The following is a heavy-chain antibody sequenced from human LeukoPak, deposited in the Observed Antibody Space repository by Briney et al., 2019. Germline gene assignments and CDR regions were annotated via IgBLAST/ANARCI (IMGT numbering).Heavy chain of an antibody. CDR1: GYTFDNYG. CDR2: ISTYNGHT. V-gene: IGHV1-18*01. D-gene: IGHD4-17*01. Sequence: WASVKVSCKASGYTFDNYGINWVRQAPGQGLEWMGWISTYNGHTDYEHKLQGRVALTTDTSTNTAYMELRRLTSDDTAVYYCARLGGDYRTFDYWGQGSLVIVSS. CDR3: ARLGGDYRTFDY. J-gene: IGHJ4*02.